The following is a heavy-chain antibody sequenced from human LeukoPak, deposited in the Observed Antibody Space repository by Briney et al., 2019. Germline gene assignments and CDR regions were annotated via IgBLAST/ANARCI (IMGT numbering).Heavy chain of an antibody. V-gene: IGHV6-1*01. CDR1: GDSVSSNSAA. CDR3: AADLAFTMVRGVIPTPNWFDP. D-gene: IGHD3-10*01. CDR2: TYYRSKWYN. Sequence: SQTLSLTCAISGDSVSSNSAAWNWIRQSPSRGLEWLGRTYYRSKWYNDYAVSVKSRITINPDTSKNQFSLQLNSVTPEDTAVYYCAADLAFTMVRGVIPTPNWFDPWGQGTLVTVSS. J-gene: IGHJ5*02.